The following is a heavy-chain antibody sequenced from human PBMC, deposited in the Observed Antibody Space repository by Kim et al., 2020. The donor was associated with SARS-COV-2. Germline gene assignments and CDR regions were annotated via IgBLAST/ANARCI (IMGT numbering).Heavy chain of an antibody. D-gene: IGHD4-17*01. J-gene: IGHJ5*02. Sequence: ASVKVSCKASGYTFTSYGISWVRQAPGQGLEWMGWISAYNGNTNYAQKLQGRVTMTTDTSTSTAYMELRSLRSDDTAVYYCAREDYGGNPGYNWFDPWGQGTLVTVSS. CDR3: AREDYGGNPGYNWFDP. V-gene: IGHV1-18*01. CDR1: GYTFTSYG. CDR2: ISAYNGNT.